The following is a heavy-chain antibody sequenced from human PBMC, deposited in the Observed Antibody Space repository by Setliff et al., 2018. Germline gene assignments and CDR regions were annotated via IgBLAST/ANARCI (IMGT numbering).Heavy chain of an antibody. CDR3: ARGLSYYDSSGYRWGGFYFDY. V-gene: IGHV1-69*13. J-gene: IGHJ4*02. CDR1: GGTFSSYA. D-gene: IGHD3-22*01. Sequence: GASVKVSCKASGGTFSSYAISWVRQAPGQGLEWMGGIIPIFGTANYAQKFQGRVTITADESTSTAYMELSSVTAADTAMYYCARGLSYYDSSGYRWGGFYFDYWGQGTLVTVSS. CDR2: IIPIFGTA.